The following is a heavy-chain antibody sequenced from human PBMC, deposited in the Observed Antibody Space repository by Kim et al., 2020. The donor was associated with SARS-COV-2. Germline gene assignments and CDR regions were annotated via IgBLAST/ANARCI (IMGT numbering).Heavy chain of an antibody. J-gene: IGHJ4*02. V-gene: IGHV3-74*01. D-gene: IGHD1-26*01. CDR1: GFTFSNYW. CDR3: ARGKSGSRTFDQ. CDR2: INSDGSNT. Sequence: GGSLRLSCAASGFTFSNYWMHWVRQAPGKGLVWVSRINSDGSNTNYADSVKGRFTISRDNAKNTVYLQMTSLRAEDTAVYSCARGKSGSRTFDQWGQGTLVTVSS.